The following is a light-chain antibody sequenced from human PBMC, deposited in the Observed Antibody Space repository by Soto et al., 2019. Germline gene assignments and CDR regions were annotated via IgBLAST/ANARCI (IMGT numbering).Light chain of an antibody. CDR1: SSDVGSYNL. CDR3: CSYAGSKDVV. J-gene: IGLJ2*01. Sequence: QSALTQPASVSGSPEQSITISCTGTSSDVGSYNLVSWYQHHPGKAPKLMIYEVSKRPSGVSNRFSGSKSGNTASLTISGLQAEDEADYYCCSYAGSKDVVFGGGTKLTVL. V-gene: IGLV2-23*02. CDR2: EVS.